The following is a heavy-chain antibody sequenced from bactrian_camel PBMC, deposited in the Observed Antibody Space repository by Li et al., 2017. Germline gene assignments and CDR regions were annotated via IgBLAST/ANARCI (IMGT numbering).Heavy chain of an antibody. D-gene: IGHD2*01. CDR2: INSGGRST. CDR1: GFTFSSYA. J-gene: IGHJ7*01. V-gene: IGHV3S40*01. Sequence: EVQLVESGGGLVQPGGSLRLSCAASGFTFSSYAMSWVRQAPGKGLEWVSGINSGGRSTYYADSVKGRFTISRDNAKNTMYLQMNSLKSEDTALYYCASLLGPTGYSGGYYGMDYWGKGTQVTVS.